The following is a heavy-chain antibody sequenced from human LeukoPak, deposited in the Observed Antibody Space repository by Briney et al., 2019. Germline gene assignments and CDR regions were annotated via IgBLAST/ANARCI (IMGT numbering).Heavy chain of an antibody. CDR2: IVFGCGNK. D-gene: IGHD2-15*01. CDR1: GFTFTSSA. V-gene: IGHV1-58*02. Sequence: SVKVSCKASGFTFTSSAMQGVRQARGQRVEWIGWIVFGCGNKNYAQKFQERVTITRDMSTSTAYMELSSLRSEDTAVYYCAADLAGGYCSGGSCYDYYYYMDVWGKGTTVTVSS. J-gene: IGHJ6*03. CDR3: AADLAGGYCSGGSCYDYYYYMDV.